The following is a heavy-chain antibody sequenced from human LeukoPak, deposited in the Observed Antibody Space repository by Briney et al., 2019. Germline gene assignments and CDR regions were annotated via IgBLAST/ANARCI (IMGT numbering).Heavy chain of an antibody. Sequence: GGSLRLSCAASGFTVSNSYVNWVRQAPGKGLEWVSVTYSGGSTYYADSVKGRFTIFRDNSKNTLYLQMNSLRAEDTAVYYCAKDLLYNWNPDAFDIWGQGTMVTVSS. CDR2: TYSGGST. CDR1: GFTVSNSY. V-gene: IGHV3-66*01. D-gene: IGHD1-20*01. J-gene: IGHJ3*02. CDR3: AKDLLYNWNPDAFDI.